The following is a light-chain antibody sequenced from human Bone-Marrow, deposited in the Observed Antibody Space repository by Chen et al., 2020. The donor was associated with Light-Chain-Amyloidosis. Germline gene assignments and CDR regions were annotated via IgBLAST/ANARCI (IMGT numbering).Light chain of an antibody. CDR3: QQYGTSPLT. Sequence: EIVFTQSPGTLSLSPGEGANLSCRASQTISSNYLTWYQQKFGQAPRLLIYGSSSRATGIPDRFTGSGSGTDFTLTIKRLEPEDFAMYYCQQYGTSPLTFGGGIKVEIK. V-gene: IGKV3-20*01. CDR2: GSS. J-gene: IGKJ4*01. CDR1: QTISSNY.